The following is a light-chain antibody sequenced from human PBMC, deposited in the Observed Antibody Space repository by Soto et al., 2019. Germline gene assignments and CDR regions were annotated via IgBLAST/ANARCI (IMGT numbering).Light chain of an antibody. Sequence: EIVLTQSPGTLSLSPGDRATLSCKASQSVADNYLAWYQQKPGQAPRLLIYAASRRAIGIPGTFSGSGSGTDFTLTITRLEPEDFALYYCQQYGHSPRTFGQGTKVEIK. CDR2: AAS. CDR3: QQYGHSPRT. CDR1: QSVADNY. J-gene: IGKJ1*01. V-gene: IGKV3-20*01.